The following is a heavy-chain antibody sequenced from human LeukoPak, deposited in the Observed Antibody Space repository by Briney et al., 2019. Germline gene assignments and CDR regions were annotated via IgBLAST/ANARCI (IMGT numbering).Heavy chain of an antibody. D-gene: IGHD1-26*01. CDR1: GFTFSWHR. J-gene: IGHJ4*02. CDR3: TRDQVGTMPLDY. CDR2: IENDGTRT. Sequence: GGSLRLSCAASGFTFSWHRMRWVRHVPGKGLVWISWIENDGTRTGYVDSVKGRFTVSRDNAKSTLYLQMNSLRVEDTAVYYCTRDQVGTMPLDYWGQGTLVTVSS. V-gene: IGHV3-74*01.